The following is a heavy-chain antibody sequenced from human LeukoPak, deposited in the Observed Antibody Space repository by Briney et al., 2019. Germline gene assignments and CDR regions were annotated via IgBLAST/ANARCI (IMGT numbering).Heavy chain of an antibody. J-gene: IGHJ4*02. CDR1: GFTFDDYA. CDR2: ISWNSGSI. V-gene: IGHV3-9*01. CDR3: ARDFDMGSTPGDDFDY. D-gene: IGHD1-26*01. Sequence: PGRSLRLSCAASGFTFDDYAMHWVRQAPGKGLEWVSGISWNSGSIGYADSVKGRFTISRDNAKNTVYLQMNSLRTEDTAVYYCARDFDMGSTPGDDFDYWGQGTLVTVSS.